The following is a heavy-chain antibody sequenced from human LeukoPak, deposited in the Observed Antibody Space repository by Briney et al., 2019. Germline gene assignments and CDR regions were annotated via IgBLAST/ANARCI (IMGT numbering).Heavy chain of an antibody. CDR1: GFTFSSYG. Sequence: PGGSLRLSCAASGFTFSSYGMHWVRQAPGKGLEWVAFIRYDGSNKYYADSVKGRFTISRGNSKNTLYLQMNSLRAEDTAVYYCAKVYSGYDLDAFDIWGQGTMVTVSS. CDR3: AKVYSGYDLDAFDI. CDR2: IRYDGSNK. J-gene: IGHJ3*02. D-gene: IGHD5-12*01. V-gene: IGHV3-30*02.